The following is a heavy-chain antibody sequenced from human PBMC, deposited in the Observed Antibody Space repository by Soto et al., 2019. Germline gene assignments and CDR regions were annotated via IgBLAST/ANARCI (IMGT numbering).Heavy chain of an antibody. Sequence: ASVKGSCKASGYIFTSYYISWVRQAPGQGLEWMGWISAYNGNTNYAQKLQGRVTMTTDTSTSTAYMELRSLISDDTAVYYCAKGFREAGNRWWFDPWGQGTLVTVSS. D-gene: IGHD6-13*01. CDR1: GYIFTSYY. V-gene: IGHV1-18*01. CDR3: AKGFREAGNRWWFDP. J-gene: IGHJ5*02. CDR2: ISAYNGNT.